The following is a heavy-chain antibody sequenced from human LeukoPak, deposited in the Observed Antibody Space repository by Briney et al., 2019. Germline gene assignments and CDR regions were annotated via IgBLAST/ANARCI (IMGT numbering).Heavy chain of an antibody. CDR1: GYTFTSYG. V-gene: IGHV1-46*03. CDR2: INPSGGST. J-gene: IGHJ3*02. Sequence: ASVKVSCKASGYTFTSYGISWVRQAPGQGLEWMGIINPSGGSTSYAQKFQGRVTMTRDTSTGTVYMELSSLRSEDTAVYYCARLVGDLDAFDIWGQGTMVTVSS. D-gene: IGHD2-2*01. CDR3: ARLVGDLDAFDI.